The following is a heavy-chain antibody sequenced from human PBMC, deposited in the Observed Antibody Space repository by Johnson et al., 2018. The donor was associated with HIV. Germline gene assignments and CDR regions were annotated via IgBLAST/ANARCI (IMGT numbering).Heavy chain of an antibody. CDR3: TTDVPGGPYYNAFDI. CDR2: LKSRTDGETA. Sequence: VQLVESGGGLVQPGGSLRLSCAASGFTFSSYAMTWVRQGPGKGLEWVGRLKSRTDGETADYAAPVKGRFTISRDDSKNTLYLQMNSLKTEDTALYYCTTDVPGGPYYNAFDIWGQGTMVTVSS. CDR1: GFTFSSYA. D-gene: IGHD1-26*01. V-gene: IGHV3-15*01. J-gene: IGHJ3*02.